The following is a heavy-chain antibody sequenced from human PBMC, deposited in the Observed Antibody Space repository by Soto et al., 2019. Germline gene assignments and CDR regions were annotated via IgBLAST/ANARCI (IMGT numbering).Heavy chain of an antibody. CDR3: ATWHEREHAYDV. J-gene: IGHJ3*01. CDR1: GFTISGKKY. Sequence: ESGGGLIQPGESLRLSCAALGFTISGKKYVAWVRQAPGKGLEWVSALYDLDGSFYAASVKGRFTTSSDSSKTTVYLQMNDLRPDDTAVYYCATWHEREHAYDVWGQGTTVTVSS. CDR2: LYDLDGS. V-gene: IGHV3-53*01. D-gene: IGHD1-1*01.